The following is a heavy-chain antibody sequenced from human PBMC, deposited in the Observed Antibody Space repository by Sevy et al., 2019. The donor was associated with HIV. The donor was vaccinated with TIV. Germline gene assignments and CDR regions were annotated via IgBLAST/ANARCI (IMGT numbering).Heavy chain of an antibody. Sequence: GGSLRLSCAASGFPFSNFAMSWVRQAPGKGLEWVSTLIGGGSRTYYADSVTGRFIISRDTSKSMLYLRMNSLRAEDTAVYFCARERDRKGLDSWGQGTLVTVSS. CDR1: GFPFSNFA. D-gene: IGHD3-22*01. V-gene: IGHV3-23*01. CDR2: LIGGGSRT. J-gene: IGHJ4*02. CDR3: ARERDRKGLDS.